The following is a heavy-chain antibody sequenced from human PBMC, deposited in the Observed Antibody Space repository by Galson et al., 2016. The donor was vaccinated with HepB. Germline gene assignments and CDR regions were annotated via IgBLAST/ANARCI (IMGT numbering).Heavy chain of an antibody. Sequence: ETLSLTCAVSGGSISSSNWWTWLRQPPGKGLEWIGEIYHSGTTHYNPSLESRVTISVDKSKNQFSLKLNSVTAADTAVYYCARNSGGSYLGWFDPWGQGTLVTVSS. J-gene: IGHJ5*02. V-gene: IGHV4-4*02. CDR1: GGSISSSNW. CDR3: ARNSGGSYLGWFDP. D-gene: IGHD1-26*01. CDR2: IYHSGTT.